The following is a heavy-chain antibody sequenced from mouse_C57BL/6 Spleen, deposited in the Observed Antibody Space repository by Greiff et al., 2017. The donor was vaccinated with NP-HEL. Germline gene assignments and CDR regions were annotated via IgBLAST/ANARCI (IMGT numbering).Heavy chain of an antibody. CDR1: GYTFTSYW. J-gene: IGHJ4*01. Sequence: QVQLQQPGTELVKPGASVKLSCKASGYTFTSYWMHWVKQRPGQGLEWIGNINPSNGGTNYNEKLKSKATLTVDKSSSTAYMQLSSLTSEDSAVYYCARGRLRRGGAMDYWGQGTSVTVSS. CDR3: ARGRLRRGGAMDY. CDR2: INPSNGGT. D-gene: IGHD2-4*01. V-gene: IGHV1-53*01.